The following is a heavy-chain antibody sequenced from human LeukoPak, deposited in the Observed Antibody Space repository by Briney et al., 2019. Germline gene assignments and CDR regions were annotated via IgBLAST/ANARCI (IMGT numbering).Heavy chain of an antibody. V-gene: IGHV3-23*01. CDR3: ARPAVAGLRAGGYDY. D-gene: IGHD6-19*01. J-gene: IGHJ4*02. CDR1: GFAFGSEA. Sequence: GGSLRLSCAVSGFAFGSEAMSWVRQSPARGLEWVASISPGGGTTYYADSVKGRFTISRDNAKNTLYLQMNSLRVEDTAVYYCARPAVAGLRAGGYDYWGQGTLVTVSS. CDR2: ISPGGGTT.